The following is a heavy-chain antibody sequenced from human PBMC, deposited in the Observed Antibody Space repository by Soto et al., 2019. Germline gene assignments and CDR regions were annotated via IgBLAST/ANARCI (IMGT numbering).Heavy chain of an antibody. D-gene: IGHD2-15*01. J-gene: IGHJ4*02. Sequence: QITLKESGPTLVKPTQTLTLTCTFSGFSLTTTGVGVGWIRQPPGKALEWLAIIYWDDDKRYSPSLKSRLTITKDPSKHQVVLTLTNTDPVDTATYFCAHRAVLCSGGTCYSHPFDFWGQGTLVTVSS. CDR2: IYWDDDK. CDR3: AHRAVLCSGGTCYSHPFDF. CDR1: GFSLTTTGVG. V-gene: IGHV2-5*02.